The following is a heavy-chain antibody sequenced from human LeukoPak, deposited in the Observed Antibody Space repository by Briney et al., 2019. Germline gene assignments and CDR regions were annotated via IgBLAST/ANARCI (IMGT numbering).Heavy chain of an antibody. J-gene: IGHJ4*02. Sequence: GRSLRLSCAASKFTFSSYAMHWVRQAPGKGLEWVSSISSSSSYIYYADSVKGRFTISRDNAKNSLYLQMNSLRAEDTAVYYCARGIGTTGFDYWGQGTLVTVSS. D-gene: IGHD4-17*01. CDR2: ISSSSSYI. V-gene: IGHV3-21*01. CDR3: ARGIGTTGFDY. CDR1: KFTFSSYA.